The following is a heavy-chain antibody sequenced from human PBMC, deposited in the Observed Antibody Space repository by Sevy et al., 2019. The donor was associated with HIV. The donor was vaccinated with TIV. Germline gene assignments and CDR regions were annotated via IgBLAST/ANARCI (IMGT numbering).Heavy chain of an antibody. D-gene: IGHD1-7*01. CDR1: GFTFSSYA. CDR3: AKGILITGTTAPFDY. Sequence: GGSLRLSCAASGFTFSSYAMSWVRQAPGKGLEWVSAISGSGGSTYYADSVKGRFTISRDNSKNTLYLQMNSLRAEDTAIYYWAKGILITGTTAPFDYWGQGTLVTVSS. J-gene: IGHJ4*02. CDR2: ISGSGGST. V-gene: IGHV3-23*01.